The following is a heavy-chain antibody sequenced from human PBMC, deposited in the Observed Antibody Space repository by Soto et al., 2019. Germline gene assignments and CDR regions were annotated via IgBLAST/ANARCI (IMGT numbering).Heavy chain of an antibody. CDR2: ISYDGSNK. V-gene: IGHV3-30*18. Sequence: QVQLVESGGGVVQPGRSLRLSCAASGFTFSSYGMHWVRQAPGKGLEWVAVISYDGSNKYYADSVKGRFTISRDNSKNPLYLQMNSLRAEDTAVYYFAKDSPLAPHQFDYWGQGTLVTVSS. J-gene: IGHJ4*02. CDR1: GFTFSSYG. CDR3: AKDSPLAPHQFDY. D-gene: IGHD1-1*01.